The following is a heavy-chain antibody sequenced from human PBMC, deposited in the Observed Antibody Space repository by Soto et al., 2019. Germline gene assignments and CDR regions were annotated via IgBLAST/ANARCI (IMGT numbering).Heavy chain of an antibody. V-gene: IGHV4-30-2*01. CDR2: IYHSGST. CDR3: ARGRIQLWYQFDY. CDR1: GGSISSGGYS. Sequence: PSETLSLTCAVSGGSISSGGYSWSWILQPPGKGLEWIGYIYHSGSTYYNPSLKSRVTISVDRSKNQFSLKLSSVTAADTAVYYCARGRIQLWYQFDYWGQGTLVTVSS. J-gene: IGHJ4*02. D-gene: IGHD5-18*01.